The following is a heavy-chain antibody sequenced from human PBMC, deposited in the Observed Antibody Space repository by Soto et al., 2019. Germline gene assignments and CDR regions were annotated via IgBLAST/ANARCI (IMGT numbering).Heavy chain of an antibody. CDR3: ARDRRYVGATTMDY. D-gene: IGHD1-26*01. V-gene: IGHV1-69*01. CDR2: IIPIFGTA. J-gene: IGHJ4*02. CDR1: GGTFSSYA. Sequence: QVQLVQSGAEVKKPGSSVKVSCKASGGTFSSYAISWVRQAPGQGLEWMGGIIPIFGTANYAQKFQGRVTITADESTSTAYMERSRLRTDDTAVYYCARDRRYVGATTMDYWSQGTLVTVSS.